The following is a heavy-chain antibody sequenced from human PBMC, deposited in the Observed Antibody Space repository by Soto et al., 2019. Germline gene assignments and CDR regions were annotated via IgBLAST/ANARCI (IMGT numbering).Heavy chain of an antibody. V-gene: IGHV4-59*01. J-gene: IGHJ1*01. CDR3: VRHDYDGSNQQYFLH. CDR1: GGSISSYY. Sequence: PSETLSLTCTVSGGSISSYYWSWIRQSPGKGLEWIGYIYYFGSTKYDPSLKRRVTISMDTSKNQFSLKLNSVTAAGTAVYYCVRHDYDGSNQQYFLHWSQGTLVTVSS. CDR2: IYYFGST. D-gene: IGHD3-22*01.